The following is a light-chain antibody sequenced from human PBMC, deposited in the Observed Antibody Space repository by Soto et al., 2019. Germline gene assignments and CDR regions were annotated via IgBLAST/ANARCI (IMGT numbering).Light chain of an antibody. J-gene: IGKJ5*01. Sequence: DIQMTQSPSSLSASVGDRVTITCRASESISRHLNWYQQKPGKAPKLLIYAASSLQNGVPSRFSGSGSGTDFTLTISNLQPEDFATYHYQPSYSTLSITFGQGTRLEIK. V-gene: IGKV1-39*01. CDR3: QPSYSTLSIT. CDR1: ESISRH. CDR2: AAS.